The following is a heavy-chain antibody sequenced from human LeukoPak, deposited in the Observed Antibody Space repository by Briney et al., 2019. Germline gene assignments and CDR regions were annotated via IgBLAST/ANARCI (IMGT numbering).Heavy chain of an antibody. CDR2: ISGSSSYT. D-gene: IGHD2-21*02. J-gene: IGHJ3*02. CDR3: ARGDGAYCGGDCVKGAFDI. CDR1: GFTFSDYY. V-gene: IGHV3-11*05. Sequence: GGSLRLSCAASGFTFSDYYMSWIRQAPGKGLEWVSYISGSSSYTNYADSVKGRFTISRDNAKNSLYLQMNSLRAEDTAVYYCARGDGAYCGGDCVKGAFDIWGQGTMVTVSS.